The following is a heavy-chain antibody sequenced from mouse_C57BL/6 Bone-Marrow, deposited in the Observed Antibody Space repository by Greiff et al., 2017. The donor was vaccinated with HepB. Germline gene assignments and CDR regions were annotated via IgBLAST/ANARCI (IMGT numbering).Heavy chain of an antibody. CDR2: ISSGGDYI. Sequence: EVNLVESGEGLVKPGGSLKLSCAASGFTFSSYAMSWVRQTPEKRLEWVAYISSGGDYIYYADTVKGRFTISRDNARNTLYLQMSSLKSEDTAMYYCTRGEDYGNAYWGQGTLVTVSA. CDR1: GFTFSSYA. CDR3: TRGEDYGNAY. V-gene: IGHV5-9-1*02. D-gene: IGHD2-4*01. J-gene: IGHJ3*01.